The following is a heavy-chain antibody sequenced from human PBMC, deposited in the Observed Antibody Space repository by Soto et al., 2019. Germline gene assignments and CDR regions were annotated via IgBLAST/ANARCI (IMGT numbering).Heavy chain of an antibody. CDR2: IYPGDSDT. J-gene: IGHJ6*02. CDR3: ARSRRGAYSSGWYSPSGYYNYGIDV. CDR1: GCSLTSYL. Sequence: VESLKISCDACGCSLTSYLMGWVRQMTGKGLEWMGIIYPGDSDTKYSPSLQGQVTISADTSISTAYLQWTSLKASDTAMYYCARSRRGAYSSGWYSPSGYYNYGIDVWGQGTKVTVS. D-gene: IGHD6-19*01. V-gene: IGHV5-51*01.